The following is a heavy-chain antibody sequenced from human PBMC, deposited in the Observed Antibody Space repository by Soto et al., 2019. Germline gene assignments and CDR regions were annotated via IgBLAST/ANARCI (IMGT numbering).Heavy chain of an antibody. CDR1: GFTFSSYS. V-gene: IGHV3-48*01. CDR3: ARDNKQLTTLGDFDY. Sequence: EVQRVESGGGLVQPGGSLRLSCAASGFTFSSYSMNWVRQAPGKGLEWVSYISSSSSTIYYADSVKGRFTISRDNAKNSQYLQMNSLRAEDTAVYYCARDNKQLTTLGDFDYGGQGTLVTVSS. J-gene: IGHJ4*02. D-gene: IGHD6-13*01. CDR2: ISSSSSTI.